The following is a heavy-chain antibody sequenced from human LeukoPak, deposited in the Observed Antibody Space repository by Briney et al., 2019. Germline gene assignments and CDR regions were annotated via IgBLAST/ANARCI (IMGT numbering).Heavy chain of an antibody. V-gene: IGHV3-30-3*01. CDR2: ISYDGSNK. J-gene: IGHJ4*01. Sequence: GGSLRLSCAASGFTFSSYAMHWVRQAPGKGLEWVAVISYDGSNKYYADSVKGRFTISRDNSKNTLYLQMNSLRAEDTAVYYCARERGVVPAAWSYFDYWGQEPWSPSPQ. CDR1: GFTFSSYA. D-gene: IGHD2-2*01. CDR3: ARERGVVPAAWSYFDY.